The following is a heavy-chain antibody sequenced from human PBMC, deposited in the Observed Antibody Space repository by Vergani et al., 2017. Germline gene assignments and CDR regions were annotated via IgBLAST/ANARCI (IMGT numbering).Heavy chain of an antibody. J-gene: IGHJ5*02. V-gene: IGHV4-59*01. CDR2: IYYSGST. CDR1: GGSISSYY. Sequence: QVQLQESGPGLVKPSETLSLTCTVSGGSISSYYWSWIRQPPGKGLEWIGYIYYSGSTNYNPSLKSRVTISVDTSKNQFSLKLSSVTAADTAVYYCARGHDYGDPKWFDPWGQGTLVTVSS. D-gene: IGHD4-17*01. CDR3: ARGHDYGDPKWFDP.